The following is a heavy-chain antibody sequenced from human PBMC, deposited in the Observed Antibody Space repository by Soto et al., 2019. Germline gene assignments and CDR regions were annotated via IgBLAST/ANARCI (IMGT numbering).Heavy chain of an antibody. CDR1: GVTFSCNW. Sequence: EVQLVESGGDLVQPGGSLRLSCAAAGVTFSCNWMNWIRQAAGKGLEWVANIKQDGTEKNYADSVKGRFTISRDNAKNSLHLQMNTLRAEDTAVYYCSCGSGWSSRNWGQGTLITVSS. J-gene: IGHJ4*02. V-gene: IGHV3-7*05. CDR2: IKQDGTEK. CDR3: SCGSGWSSRN. D-gene: IGHD3-10*01.